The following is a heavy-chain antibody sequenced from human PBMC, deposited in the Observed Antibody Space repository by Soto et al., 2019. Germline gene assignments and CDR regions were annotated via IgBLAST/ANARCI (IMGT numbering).Heavy chain of an antibody. CDR1: GFSLSTGRMG. V-gene: IGHV2-26*01. D-gene: IGHD4-17*01. Sequence: GSGPTLVNPTETLTLTCTVSGFSLSTGRMGVSWIRQPPGKALEWLAHIFSDNERSYSTSMQGRLTISKDPSGSQVVLSMTNLDPVDTGTYYCVRMNADSYQFYYAMDGWGQGTTVTVAS. CDR2: IFSDNER. CDR3: VRMNADSYQFYYAMDG. J-gene: IGHJ6*02.